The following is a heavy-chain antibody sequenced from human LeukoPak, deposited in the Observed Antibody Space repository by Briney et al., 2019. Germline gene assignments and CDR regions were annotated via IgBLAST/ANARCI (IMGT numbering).Heavy chain of an antibody. Sequence: PGGSLRLSCAASGFTFSSYAMNWVRQAPGKGPEWVSGISNSGGSTYYADSVKGRFTISRDNSKNTLYLQMNSLRAEDTAVYYCAKETSSSFDYWGQGTLVTVSS. CDR3: AKETSSSFDY. CDR2: ISNSGGST. J-gene: IGHJ4*02. CDR1: GFTFSSYA. D-gene: IGHD6-6*01. V-gene: IGHV3-23*01.